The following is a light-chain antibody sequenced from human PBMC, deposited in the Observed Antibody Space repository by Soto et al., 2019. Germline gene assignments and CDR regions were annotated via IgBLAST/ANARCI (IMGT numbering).Light chain of an antibody. J-gene: IGLJ1*01. CDR2: GNS. CDR1: SSNIGAGYD. V-gene: IGLV1-40*01. Sequence: QSVLTQPPSVSGAPGQRVTISCTGSSSNIGAGYDVHWYQQLPGTAPKLLIYGNSNRPSGVPDRFSGSKSGTSASLAITGLQAEDEADYYCQSYDSSLSRYVFGTWTKVTVL. CDR3: QSYDSSLSRYV.